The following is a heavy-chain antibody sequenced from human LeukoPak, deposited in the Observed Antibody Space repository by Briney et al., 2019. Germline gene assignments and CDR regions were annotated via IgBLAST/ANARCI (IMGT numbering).Heavy chain of an antibody. D-gene: IGHD1-26*01. Sequence: ASVKVSCKASGYTFTSYGISWVRQAPGQGLEWMGWISAYNGNTNYAQKLQGRVTMTTDTSTSTAYMELRSLSSDDTAVYYCARDSYMVGATSAKGGYWGQGTLVTVSS. CDR2: ISAYNGNT. J-gene: IGHJ4*02. CDR3: ARDSYMVGATSAKGGY. CDR1: GYTFTSYG. V-gene: IGHV1-18*01.